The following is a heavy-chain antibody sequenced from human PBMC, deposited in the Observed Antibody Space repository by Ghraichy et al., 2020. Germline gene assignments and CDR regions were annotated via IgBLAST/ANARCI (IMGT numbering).Heavy chain of an antibody. CDR2: INWSSGAI. Sequence: GGSLRLSCAASGFTFADYAMHWVRQAPGKGLEWVSGINWSSGAIGYADSVKGRFTISRDNAKNSLYLQMNSLRAEDTALYFCAKDRLGEACHGMDVWGPGTTVTVSS. V-gene: IGHV3-9*01. CDR3: AKDRLGEACHGMDV. CDR1: GFTFADYA. J-gene: IGHJ6*02. D-gene: IGHD3-10*01.